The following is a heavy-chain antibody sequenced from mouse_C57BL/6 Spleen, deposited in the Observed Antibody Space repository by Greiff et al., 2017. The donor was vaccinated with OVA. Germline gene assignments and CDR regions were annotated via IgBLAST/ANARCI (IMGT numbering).Heavy chain of an antibody. J-gene: IGHJ2*01. Sequence: VKLMESGPELVKPGASVKISCKASGYAFSSSWMNWVKQRPGKGLEWIGRIYPGDGDTNYNGKFKGKATLTADKSSSTAYMQLSSLTSEDSAVYFCAREDDFDYWGQGTTLTVSS. CDR2: IYPGDGDT. CDR3: AREDDFDY. V-gene: IGHV1-82*01. CDR1: GYAFSSSW.